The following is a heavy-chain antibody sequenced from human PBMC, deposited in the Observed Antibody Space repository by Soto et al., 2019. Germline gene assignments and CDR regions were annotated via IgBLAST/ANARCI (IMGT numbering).Heavy chain of an antibody. D-gene: IGHD6-6*01. Sequence: PSQTLSLSCAISGDSVSSNSAAWIWIRQCPSRGLEWLGRTYYRSKWYNDYAVSVKSRITINPDTSKNQFSLQLNSVTPEDTAVFYCVREASSSPGWFAPRGQGTLVPVSS. CDR3: VREASSSPGWFAP. V-gene: IGHV6-1*01. J-gene: IGHJ5*02. CDR2: TYYRSKWYN. CDR1: GDSVSSNSAA.